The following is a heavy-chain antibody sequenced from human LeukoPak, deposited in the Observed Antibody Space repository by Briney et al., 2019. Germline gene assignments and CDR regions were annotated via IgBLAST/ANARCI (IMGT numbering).Heavy chain of an antibody. V-gene: IGHV1-2*02. Sequence: ASVKVSCKASGYTFTGYYMHWVRQAPGQGLEWMGWINPNSGGTNYAQKFQGRVTMTRDTSISTAYMELSRLRSDDTAVYYCARSSGPTTYYGMDVWGQGTTVTVS. J-gene: IGHJ6*02. CDR2: INPNSGGT. CDR1: GYTFTGYY. CDR3: ARSSGPTTYYGMDV. D-gene: IGHD3-22*01.